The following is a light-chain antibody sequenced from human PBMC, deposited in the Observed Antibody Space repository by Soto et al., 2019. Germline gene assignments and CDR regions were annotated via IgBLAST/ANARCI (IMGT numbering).Light chain of an antibody. Sequence: DIQMTQSPSSLSASVGDRVTITCRASQSISSYLNWYQQKPGKAPKLLIYAASSLQSGVPSRFSGSGSGTDFTLTISSLQPEDFVTYYCQQSYSTSPWTFGQGTKVEIK. CDR3: QQSYSTSPWT. CDR2: AAS. CDR1: QSISSY. J-gene: IGKJ1*01. V-gene: IGKV1-39*01.